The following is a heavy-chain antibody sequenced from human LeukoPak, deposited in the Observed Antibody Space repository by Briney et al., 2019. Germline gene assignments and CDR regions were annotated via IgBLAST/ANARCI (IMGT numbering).Heavy chain of an antibody. D-gene: IGHD2-15*01. CDR3: AGHQAASDGSWARAFDI. CDR2: ISGSGSST. V-gene: IGHV3-23*01. J-gene: IGHJ3*02. CDR1: GFTFSSYA. Sequence: PGGSLRLSCAASGFTFSSYAMSWVRQAPGKGLEWVSGISGSGSSTYYTDSVKGRFTISRDNSKNTLCLQMNSLRVDDTAVYYCAGHQAASDGSWARAFDIWGQGTMVTVSS.